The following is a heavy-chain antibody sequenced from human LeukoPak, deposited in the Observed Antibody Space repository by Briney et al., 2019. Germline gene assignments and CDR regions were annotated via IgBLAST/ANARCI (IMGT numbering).Heavy chain of an antibody. CDR2: IYSSGTT. J-gene: IGHJ6*03. Sequence: PSETLSLTCTVSGGSISSYYWSWIRQPAGKGLEWIGRIYSSGTTNYNPSLKSRVTMSVDTSKNQFSLKLSSVTAADTAVYYCARDLWDWAAAYYYYMDVWGKGTTVTVSS. CDR1: GGSISSYY. V-gene: IGHV4-4*07. CDR3: ARDLWDWAAAYYYYMDV. D-gene: IGHD6-13*01.